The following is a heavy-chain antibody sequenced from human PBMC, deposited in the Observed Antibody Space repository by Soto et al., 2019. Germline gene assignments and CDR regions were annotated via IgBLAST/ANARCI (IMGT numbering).Heavy chain of an antibody. V-gene: IGHV4-34*01. Sequence: PSETLSLTCAVYGGSFSGYYWSWIRQPPGKGLEWIGEINHSGSTNYNPSLKSRVTISVDTSKNQFSLKLSSVTAADTAVYYCARGGNCSGGSCCYYYYYGMDVWGQGTTVTVS. D-gene: IGHD2-15*01. CDR1: GGSFSGYY. CDR3: ARGGNCSGGSCCYYYYYGMDV. CDR2: INHSGST. J-gene: IGHJ6*02.